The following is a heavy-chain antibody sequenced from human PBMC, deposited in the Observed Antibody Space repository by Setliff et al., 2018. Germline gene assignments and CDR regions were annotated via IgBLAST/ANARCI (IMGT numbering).Heavy chain of an antibody. CDR1: GYTFIGYY. CDR3: ARAGQLDYFQH. Sequence: ASVKVSCKSSGYTFIGYYMYWVRQAPGQGLEWMGRINPNSGGTEYAQKFQGRVTMTRDTSISTVYMELGSLRSDDTAVYYCARAGQLDYFQHWGQGTLVTVSS. V-gene: IGHV1-2*06. J-gene: IGHJ1*01. CDR2: INPNSGGT. D-gene: IGHD6-13*01.